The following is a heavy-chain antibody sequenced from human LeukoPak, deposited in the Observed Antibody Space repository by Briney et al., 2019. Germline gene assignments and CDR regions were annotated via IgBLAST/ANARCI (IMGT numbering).Heavy chain of an antibody. CDR1: GGSISSYY. D-gene: IGHD5-24*01. CDR3: ARDREPLRG. J-gene: IGHJ4*02. V-gene: IGHV4-59*01. Sequence: SETLSLTCTVSGGSISSYYWSWIRQPPGKGLEWIGYIYYSGSTNYNPSLKSRVTISVDTSKNQFSLKLSSVTAADTAVYYCARDREPLRGWGQGTLVTVSS. CDR2: IYYSGST.